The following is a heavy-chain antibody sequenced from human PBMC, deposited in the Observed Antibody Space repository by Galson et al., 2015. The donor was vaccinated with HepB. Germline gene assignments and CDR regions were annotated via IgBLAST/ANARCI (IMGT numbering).Heavy chain of an antibody. V-gene: IGHV3-30*18. Sequence: SLRLSCAASGFTFSSYGMHWVRQAPGKGLEWVAVISYDGSNKYYADSVKGRFTISRDNSKNTLYLQMNSLRAEDTAVYYCAKDMVPLLWFGEFVQGLYFQHWGQGTLVTVSS. D-gene: IGHD3-10*01. J-gene: IGHJ1*01. CDR2: ISYDGSNK. CDR3: AKDMVPLLWFGEFVQGLYFQH. CDR1: GFTFSSYG.